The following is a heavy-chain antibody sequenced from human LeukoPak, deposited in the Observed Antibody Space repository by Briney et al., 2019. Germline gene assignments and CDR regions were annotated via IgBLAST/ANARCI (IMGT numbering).Heavy chain of an antibody. CDR3: ANTEYQRLGTDY. CDR1: GFTFSDYY. V-gene: IGHV3-11*04. J-gene: IGHJ4*02. Sequence: GGSLRLSCAASGFTFSDYYMSWLRQAPGKGLEWVSYISSDSSTIYYADSVKGRFTISRDNAKNSLYLQMNSLRTEDTAVYYCANTEYQRLGTDYWGQGTLVTVSS. CDR2: ISSDSSTI. D-gene: IGHD2-2*01.